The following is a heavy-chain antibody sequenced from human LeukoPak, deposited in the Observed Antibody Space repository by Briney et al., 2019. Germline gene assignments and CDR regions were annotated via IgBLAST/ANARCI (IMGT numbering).Heavy chain of an antibody. J-gene: IGHJ4*02. D-gene: IGHD3-10*01. CDR1: GYSISSGYY. V-gene: IGHV4-38-2*02. CDR3: ARDALVRGLYYFDY. CDR2: IYHSGST. Sequence: PAETLSLTCAVSGYSISSGYYWGWMRQPPGKGLEWIGSIYHSGSTYYNPSLKSRVTISVDTSKNQFSLKLSSVTAADTAVYYCARDALVRGLYYFDYWGQGTLVTVSS.